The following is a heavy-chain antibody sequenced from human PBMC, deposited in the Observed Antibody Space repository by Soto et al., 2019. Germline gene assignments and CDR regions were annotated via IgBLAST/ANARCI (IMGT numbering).Heavy chain of an antibody. CDR3: ARSQWLLPPREYYFDY. CDR1: GYTFTSYA. CDR2: TNAGNGNT. V-gene: IGHV1-3*01. J-gene: IGHJ4*02. Sequence: ASVKVSCKASGYTFTSYAMHWVRQAPGQRLEWMGWTNAGNGNTKYSQKFQGRVTITRDTSASTAYMELSSLRSEDTAVYYCARSQWLLPPREYYFDYWGQGTLVTVSS. D-gene: IGHD3-22*01.